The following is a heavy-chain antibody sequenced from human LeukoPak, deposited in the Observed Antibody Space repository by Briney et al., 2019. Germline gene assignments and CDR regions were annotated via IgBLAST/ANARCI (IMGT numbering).Heavy chain of an antibody. J-gene: IGHJ3*02. CDR1: GFIFSSYG. CDR3: ARDPPHYDFWSGYLDRGAFDI. CDR2: IWYDGSNK. Sequence: PGRSLRLSCAASGFIFSSYGMHWVRQAPGKGLEWVAVIWYDGSNKYYADSVKGRFTISRDNSKNTLYLQMNSLRAEDTAVYYCARDPPHYDFWSGYLDRGAFDIWGQGTMVTVSS. V-gene: IGHV3-33*01. D-gene: IGHD3-3*01.